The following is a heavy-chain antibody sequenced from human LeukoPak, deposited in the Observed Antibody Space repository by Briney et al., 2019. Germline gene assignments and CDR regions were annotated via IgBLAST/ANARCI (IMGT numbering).Heavy chain of an antibody. CDR2: ISGSGGST. CDR3: AKGNGYYDILTGYQRSYYFDY. CDR1: GFTFSSYT. D-gene: IGHD3-9*01. V-gene: IGHV3-23*01. Sequence: QPGGSLRLSCAASGFTFSSYTMSWVRQAPGKGLEWVSAISGSGGSTYYADSVKGRFTISRDNSKNTLYLQMNSLRAEDTAVYYCAKGNGYYDILTGYQRSYYFDYWGQGTLVTVSS. J-gene: IGHJ4*02.